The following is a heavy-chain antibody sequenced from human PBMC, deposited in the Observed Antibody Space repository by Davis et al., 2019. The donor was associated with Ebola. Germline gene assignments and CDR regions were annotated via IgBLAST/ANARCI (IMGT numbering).Heavy chain of an antibody. Sequence: SVKVSCKASGGTFSSYAISWVRQAPGQGLEWMGGIIPIFGTANYAQKFQGRVTITADKSTVTAYLKLSSLTSEDTAVYYCSVQGFSGYTYFDSWGQGTLVTVSS. J-gene: IGHJ4*02. D-gene: IGHD5-12*01. CDR1: GGTFSSYA. CDR3: SVQGFSGYTYFDS. CDR2: IIPIFGTA. V-gene: IGHV1-69*06.